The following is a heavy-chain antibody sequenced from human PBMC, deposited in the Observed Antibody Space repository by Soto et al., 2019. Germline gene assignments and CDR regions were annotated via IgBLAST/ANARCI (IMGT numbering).Heavy chain of an antibody. Sequence: GASVKVSCKASGYIFTGYYMHWVRQAPGQGLEWMGWIAPNSGDTIYAQKFQTRVTMTSDTSINTAYMELSSLTSDDTAVYFCARDRLGPCSGRSCFSNDYYYYGMDVWGQGTTVTVSS. CDR3: ARDRLGPCSGRSCFSNDYYYYGMDV. D-gene: IGHD2-15*01. J-gene: IGHJ6*02. V-gene: IGHV1-2*02. CDR1: GYIFTGYY. CDR2: IAPNSGDT.